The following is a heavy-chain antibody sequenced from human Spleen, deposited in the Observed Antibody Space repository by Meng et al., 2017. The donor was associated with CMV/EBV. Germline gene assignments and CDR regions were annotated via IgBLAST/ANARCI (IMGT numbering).Heavy chain of an antibody. D-gene: IGHD6-6*01. CDR3: AKGSQRAARPFDY. J-gene: IGHJ4*02. V-gene: IGHV3-23*01. Sequence: GESLKISCAASGFTFSSYAMSWVRQAPGKGLEWVSAISGSDGSTYYADSVKGRFTISRDNSKNTLYLQMNSLRAEDTAVYYCAKGSQRAARPFDYWGQGTLVTVSS. CDR1: GFTFSSYA. CDR2: ISGSDGST.